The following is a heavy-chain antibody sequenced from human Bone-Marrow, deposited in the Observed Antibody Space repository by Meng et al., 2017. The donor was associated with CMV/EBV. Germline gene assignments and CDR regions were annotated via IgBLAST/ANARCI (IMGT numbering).Heavy chain of an antibody. D-gene: IGHD1-26*01. CDR3: ATSGRRWDYFDY. CDR2: IKGRTDGGTT. J-gene: IGHJ4*02. CDR1: GFSVSNSY. V-gene: IGHV3-15*01. Sequence: ASGFSVSNSYMSWVRQVPGKGLEWVGRIKGRTDGGTTDYDAAVKGRFTISRDDSKTTLYLQMNSLITEDTAVYYCATSGRRWDYFDYWGQGTLVTVSS.